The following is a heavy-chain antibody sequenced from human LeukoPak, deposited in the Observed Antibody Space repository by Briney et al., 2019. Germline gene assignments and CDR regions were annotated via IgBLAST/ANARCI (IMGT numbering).Heavy chain of an antibody. J-gene: IGHJ6*02. CDR1: GGSISSYY. CDR3: ARGGGWFGELFNYYYGMDV. V-gene: IGHV4-59*01. Sequence: SETLSLTCTVSGGSISSYYWSWIRQPPGKGLEWIGYIYYSGSTNYNPSLKSRVTISVDTSKDQFSLKLSSVTAADTAVYYCARGGGWFGELFNYYYGMDVWGQGTTVTVSS. D-gene: IGHD3-10*01. CDR2: IYYSGST.